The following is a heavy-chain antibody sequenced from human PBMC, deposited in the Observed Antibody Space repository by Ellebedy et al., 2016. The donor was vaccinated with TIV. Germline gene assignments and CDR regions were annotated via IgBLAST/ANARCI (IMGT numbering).Heavy chain of an antibody. CDR3: AREYDGSGSTSRAQRYYYYYGMDV. V-gene: IGHV1-69*13. J-gene: IGHJ6*02. CDR1: GGTFSSYA. Sequence: SVKVSXXASGGTFSSYAISWVRQAPGQGLEWMGGIIPIFGTANYAQKFQGRVTITADESTSTAYMELSSLRSEDTAVYYCAREYDGSGSTSRAQRYYYYYGMDVWGQGTTVTVSS. D-gene: IGHD3-10*01. CDR2: IIPIFGTA.